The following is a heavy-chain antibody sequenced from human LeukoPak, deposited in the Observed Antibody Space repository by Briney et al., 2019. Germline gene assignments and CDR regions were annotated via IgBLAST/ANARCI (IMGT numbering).Heavy chain of an antibody. D-gene: IGHD5-24*01. V-gene: IGHV1-8*01. CDR2: MNPNSGNT. CDR3: ARASSRDGYKLSY. CDR1: GYTFTSYD. Sequence: ASVKVSCKASGYTFTSYDINRVRQAPGQGLEWMGWMNPNSGNTGYAQKFQGRVTMTRNTSISTAYMELSSLRSEDTAVYYCARASSRDGYKLSYWGQGTLVTVSS. J-gene: IGHJ4*02.